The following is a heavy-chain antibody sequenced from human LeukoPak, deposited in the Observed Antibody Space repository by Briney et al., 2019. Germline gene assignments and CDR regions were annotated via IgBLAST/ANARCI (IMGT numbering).Heavy chain of an antibody. Sequence: SETLSLTCNVSGGSISSYYWNWIRQPPGKGLEWIGYINYIRTTDYNPSLKSRVTISLDTSKNRFSLKLSSVTAADTAMYYCARSYSISDHYYYYGMDVWGEGTTVTVSS. CDR3: ARSYSISDHYYYYGMDV. V-gene: IGHV4-59*08. CDR2: INYIRTT. CDR1: GGSISSYY. J-gene: IGHJ6*04. D-gene: IGHD6-13*01.